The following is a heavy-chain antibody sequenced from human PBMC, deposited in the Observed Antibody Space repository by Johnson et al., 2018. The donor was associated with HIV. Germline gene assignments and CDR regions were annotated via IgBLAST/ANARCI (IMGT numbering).Heavy chain of an antibody. V-gene: IGHV3-30*04. CDR2: ISYDGSNK. CDR3: ASEVEHSSLGGI. CDR1: RFTFSSYP. D-gene: IGHD6-6*01. Sequence: QVQLVESGGGVVQPGRSLRLSCAASRFTFSSYPMHWVRQAPGKGLQWVAVISYDGSNKYFADSVKGRFTISRDNSKNTVYLQMNSLRPEDTSIYFCASEVEHSSLGGIWGQGTMVTVSS. J-gene: IGHJ3*02.